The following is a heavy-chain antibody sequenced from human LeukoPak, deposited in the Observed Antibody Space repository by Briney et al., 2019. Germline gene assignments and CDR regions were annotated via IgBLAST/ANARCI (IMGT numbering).Heavy chain of an antibody. D-gene: IGHD3-10*01. V-gene: IGHV4-4*07. Sequence: SETLSLTCTASGGSISSYYWSWIRQPAGKGLEWIGRIYTSGSTNYNPSLKSRVTMLVDTSKNQFSLKLSSVTAADTAVYYCARVSLVRGAPDYYFDYWGQGTLVTVSS. J-gene: IGHJ4*02. CDR2: IYTSGST. CDR3: ARVSLVRGAPDYYFDY. CDR1: GGSISSYY.